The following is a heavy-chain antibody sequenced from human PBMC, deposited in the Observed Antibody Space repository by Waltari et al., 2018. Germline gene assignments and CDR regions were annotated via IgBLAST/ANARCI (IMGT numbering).Heavy chain of an antibody. Sequence: QVQLVQSGAEVKKPGASVKVSCKASGYTFTSYYMHWVRQAPGQGLERMGIINPSGGSTSYAQKCQGRVTMTRDTSTSTVYMELSSLRSEDTAVYYCTVNYVKYYFDYWGQGTLVTVSS. CDR2: INPSGGST. J-gene: IGHJ4*02. CDR3: TVNYVKYYFDY. CDR1: GYTFTSYY. D-gene: IGHD1-7*01. V-gene: IGHV1-46*01.